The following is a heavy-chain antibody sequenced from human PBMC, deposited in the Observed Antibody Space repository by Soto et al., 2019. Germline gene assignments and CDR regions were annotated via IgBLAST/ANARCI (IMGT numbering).Heavy chain of an antibody. V-gene: IGHV1-18*04. J-gene: IGHJ6*02. Sequence: ASVKVSCKASGYTFTSYGISWVRQAPGQGLEWMGWISAYNGNTNYAQKLQGRVTMTTDTSTSTAYMELRSLRSDDTAVYYCARGLRDCSSTSCYIAFGFYYYYGMDIWGQGTTVTVSS. CDR2: ISAYNGNT. CDR1: GYTFTSYG. D-gene: IGHD2-2*02. CDR3: ARGLRDCSSTSCYIAFGFYYYYGMDI.